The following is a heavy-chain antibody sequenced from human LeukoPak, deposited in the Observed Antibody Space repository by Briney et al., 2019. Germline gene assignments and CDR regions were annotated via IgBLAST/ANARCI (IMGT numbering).Heavy chain of an antibody. D-gene: IGHD3-16*02. CDR1: GFTFTNYW. CDR3: ARGDTQSKYRQFDS. Sequence: PGGSLRLSCAVSGFTFTNYWMSWARQSPGKGLEWVANIYLDGSRAYYVDSVKGRFTISRDNAKNSLFLQMNSLRAEDTGVYYCARGDTQSKYRQFDSWGQGSLVIVSS. J-gene: IGHJ4*02. V-gene: IGHV3-7*04. CDR2: IYLDGSRA.